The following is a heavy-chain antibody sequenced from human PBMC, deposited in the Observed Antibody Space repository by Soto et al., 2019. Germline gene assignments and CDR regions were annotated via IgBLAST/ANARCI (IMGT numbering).Heavy chain of an antibody. V-gene: IGHV4-34*01. J-gene: IGHJ5*02. Sequence: SETLSLTCAVYGGSFSGYYWSWIRQPPGKGLEWIGEINHSGSTNYNPSLKSRVTISVDTSKNQFSLKLSSVTAANTAVYYCARGRGRGTRTGSSATFDPWGQGTLVTVSS. CDR2: INHSGST. D-gene: IGHD3-10*01. CDR3: ARGRGRGTRTGSSATFDP. CDR1: GGSFSGYY.